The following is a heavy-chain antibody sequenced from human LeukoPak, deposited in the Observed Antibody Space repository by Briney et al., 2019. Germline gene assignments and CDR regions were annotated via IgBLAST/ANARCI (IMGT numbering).Heavy chain of an antibody. CDR1: GGSIRSYH. J-gene: IGHJ6*03. CDR2: IYYSGST. Sequence: SGPLSLTCTVLGGSIRSYHWSWIRQPPGKGLEWIGSIYYSGSTYYNPSLKSRVTISVDTSKNQFSLKLSSVTAADTAVYYCASQRVDDFYYYMDVWGKGTTVTVSS. D-gene: IGHD3/OR15-3a*01. V-gene: IGHV4-59*12. CDR3: ASQRVDDFYYYMDV.